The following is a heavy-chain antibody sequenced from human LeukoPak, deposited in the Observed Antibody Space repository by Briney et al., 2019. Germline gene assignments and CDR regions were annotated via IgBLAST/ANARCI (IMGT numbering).Heavy chain of an antibody. CDR3: ARVHRPYNIGLMDY. Sequence: ASVRVSCKTSGFTFKNYAIGWVRHVPGQGLEWMGWISGYNDNTNFAQRLQDRISMATDTSTDTAYMTLRSLRSDDTAVYFCARVHRPYNIGLMDYWGQGTQITVSS. D-gene: IGHD6-25*01. CDR1: GFTFKNYA. J-gene: IGHJ4*02. CDR2: ISGYNDNT. V-gene: IGHV1-18*01.